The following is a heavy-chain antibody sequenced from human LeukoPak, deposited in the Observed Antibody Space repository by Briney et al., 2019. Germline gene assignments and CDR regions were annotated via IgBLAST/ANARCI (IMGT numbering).Heavy chain of an antibody. CDR1: GYTFTGYY. V-gene: IGHV1-2*02. D-gene: IGHD2-15*01. J-gene: IGHJ4*02. CDR2: INPNSGGT. Sequence: ASVKVSCKASGYTFTGYYMHWVRQAPGQGLEWMGWINPNSGGTNYAQKFQGRVTMTRDTSISTAYMELSRLRSDDTAVYYCARIVPVVAATESALDYWGQGTLVTVSS. CDR3: ARIVPVVAATESALDY.